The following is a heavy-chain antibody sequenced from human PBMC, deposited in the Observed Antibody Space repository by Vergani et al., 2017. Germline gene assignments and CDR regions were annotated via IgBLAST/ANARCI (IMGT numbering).Heavy chain of an antibody. CDR1: GFTFSSYS. V-gene: IGHV3-21*01. CDR2: ISSSSSYI. D-gene: IGHD3-22*01. J-gene: IGHJ6*02. CDR3: ARGTYYYDSSGYYRDV. Sequence: EVQLVESGGGLVKPGGSLRLSCAASGFTFSSYSMHWVRQAPGKGLEWVSSISSSSSYIYYADSVKGRFTISRDNAKNSLYLQMNSLRAEDTAVYYCARGTYYYDSSGYYRDVWGQGTTVTVSS.